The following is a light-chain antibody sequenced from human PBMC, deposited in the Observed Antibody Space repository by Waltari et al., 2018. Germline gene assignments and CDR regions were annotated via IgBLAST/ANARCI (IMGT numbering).Light chain of an antibody. CDR2: GAS. CDR3: QQYGGSTWT. Sequence: EILLTQSPVTLSLSPGERATLSCRPSQSLASAHLAWYQQTPGQAPRLLIYGASSRATGVPDRFTGAGSETDFTLTISRLEPEDFAVYYCQQYGGSTWTFGQGTKVEIK. CDR1: QSLASAH. J-gene: IGKJ1*01. V-gene: IGKV3-20*01.